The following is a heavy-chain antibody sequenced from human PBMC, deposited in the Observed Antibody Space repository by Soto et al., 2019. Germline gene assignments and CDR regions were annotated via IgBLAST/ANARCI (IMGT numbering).Heavy chain of an antibody. J-gene: IGHJ6*02. D-gene: IGHD6-13*01. Sequence: AGTLRLSCAASGFTFSSYGMHWVRQAPGKGLEWVAVISYDGSNKYYADSVKGRFTTSKDNSKNTLYLQMTSLRAEDTAVYYCAKERGYSSSWYYYYYAMDVWGQGTTVTVSS. CDR1: GFTFSSYG. CDR3: AKERGYSSSWYYYYYAMDV. CDR2: ISYDGSNK. V-gene: IGHV3-30*18.